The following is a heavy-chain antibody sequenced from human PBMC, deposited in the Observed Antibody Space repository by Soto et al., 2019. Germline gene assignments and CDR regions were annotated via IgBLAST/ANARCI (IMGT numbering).Heavy chain of an antibody. J-gene: IGHJ4*01. V-gene: IGHV4-59*12. CDR3: ARAGDDFWSGIRDY. CDR2: IYYSGST. Sequence: QVQLQESGPGLVKPSETLSLTCTVSGGSIRSYYWSWIRQPPGKGLEWIGCIYYSGSTNYNPSLMSRVTIPLDTSKNQFSLNLSSVTAADTAVYYCARAGDDFWSGIRDYWGRGTLVTVSS. CDR1: GGSIRSYY. D-gene: IGHD3-3*01.